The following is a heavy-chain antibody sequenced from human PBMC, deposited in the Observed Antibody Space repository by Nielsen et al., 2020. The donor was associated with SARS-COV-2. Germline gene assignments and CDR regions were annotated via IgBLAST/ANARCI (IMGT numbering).Heavy chain of an antibody. CDR3: ARVIAVAGMNYWYFDL. CDR2: IGTAGDT. CDR1: GFTFSSYD. V-gene: IGHV3-13*04. D-gene: IGHD6-19*01. J-gene: IGHJ2*01. Sequence: GESLKISCAASGFTFSSYDMHWVRQATGKGLEWVSAIGTAGDTYYPGSVKGRFTISRENAKNSLYLQMNSLRAGDTAVYYCARVIAVAGMNYWYFDLWGRGTLVTVSS.